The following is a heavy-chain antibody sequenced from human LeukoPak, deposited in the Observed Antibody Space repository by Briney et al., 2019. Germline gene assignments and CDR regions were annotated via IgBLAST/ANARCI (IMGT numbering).Heavy chain of an antibody. J-gene: IGHJ4*02. V-gene: IGHV1-69*13. CDR3: ASTGRSYYNWDY. CDR1: GGTFSSYA. CDR2: IIPIFGTA. D-gene: IGHD1-26*01. Sequence: GASVKVSCKASGGTFSSYAISWVRQAPGQGLEWMGGIIPIFGTANYAQKFQGRVTITADESTSTAYMELSSLRSEDTAVYYCASTGRSYYNWDYWGQGTLVTVSP.